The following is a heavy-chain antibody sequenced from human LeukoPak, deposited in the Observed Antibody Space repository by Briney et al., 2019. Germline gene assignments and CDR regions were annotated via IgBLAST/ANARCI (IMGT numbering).Heavy chain of an antibody. CDR1: GFTFSDYY. CDR2: IRSNGDTT. Sequence: GGSLRLSCAASGFTFSDYYMSWIRQAPGKGLEWVSTIRSNGDTTYNADSVKGRFTISRDNSKNTLYLELNSLRVEDTATFYCAKGQELDDGVFDSWGQGTMVTVSS. D-gene: IGHD1-1*01. CDR3: AKGQELDDGVFDS. V-gene: IGHV3-23*01. J-gene: IGHJ4*02.